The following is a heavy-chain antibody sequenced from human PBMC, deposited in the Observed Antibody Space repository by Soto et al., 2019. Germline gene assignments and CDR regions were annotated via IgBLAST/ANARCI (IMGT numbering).Heavy chain of an antibody. D-gene: IGHD3-22*01. J-gene: IGHJ6*02. CDR2: ISSSSSYI. CDR1: GFTFSSYS. CDR3: ARVVNYYDSSGFVF. Sequence: GGSLRLSCAASGFTFSSYSMNWVRQALGKGLEWVSSISSSSSYIYYADSVKGRFTISRDNAKNSLYLQMNSLRAEDTAVYYCARVVNYYDSSGFVFWGQGTTVTVSS. V-gene: IGHV3-21*01.